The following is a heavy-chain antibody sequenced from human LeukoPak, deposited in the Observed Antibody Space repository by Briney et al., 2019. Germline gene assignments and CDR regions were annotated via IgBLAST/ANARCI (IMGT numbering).Heavy chain of an antibody. CDR1: GGSISSYY. Sequence: SETLSLTCTVSGGSISSYYWSWIRQPAGKGLEWIGRIYTSGSTNYNPSLKSRVTMSADTSKNQFSLKLSSVTAADTAVYYCAGYYGGKGMFADRLDDYWGQGTLVTVSS. CDR3: AGYYGGKGMFADRLDDY. J-gene: IGHJ4*02. CDR2: IYTSGST. D-gene: IGHD4-17*01. V-gene: IGHV4-4*07.